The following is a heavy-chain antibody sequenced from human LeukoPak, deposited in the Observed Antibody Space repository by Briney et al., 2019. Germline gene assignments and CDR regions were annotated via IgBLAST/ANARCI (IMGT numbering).Heavy chain of an antibody. J-gene: IGHJ4*02. CDR3: ARVRFVDQGKFFDY. D-gene: IGHD5-12*01. V-gene: IGHV1-18*01. CDR1: GYTFTSYS. Sequence: ASVKVSCKTSGYTFTSYSISWVRQAPGQGLEWMGWISAYNGNTNYAQKLQGRVTMTTDTSTSTAYMELRSLRSDDTAVYYCARVRFVDQGKFFDYWGQGTLVTVSS. CDR2: ISAYNGNT.